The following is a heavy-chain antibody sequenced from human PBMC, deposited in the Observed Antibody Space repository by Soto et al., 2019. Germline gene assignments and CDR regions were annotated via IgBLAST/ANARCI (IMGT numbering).Heavy chain of an antibody. CDR3: ARAVAVPADLDY. CDR2: MNPNSGNT. CDR1: GYTFTSYY. V-gene: IGHV1-8*01. D-gene: IGHD6-19*01. Sequence: ASVKVSCKASGYTFTSYYINWVRQATGQGLEWMGWMNPNSGNTGYAQKFQGRVTMTRNTSISTAYMELSSLRSEDTAVYYCARAVAVPADLDYWGQGTLVNVS. J-gene: IGHJ4*02.